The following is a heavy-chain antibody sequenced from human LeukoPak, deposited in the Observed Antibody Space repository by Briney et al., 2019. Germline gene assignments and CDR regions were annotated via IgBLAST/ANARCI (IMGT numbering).Heavy chain of an antibody. D-gene: IGHD2-8*01. V-gene: IGHV3-53*01. CDR1: GFSVGGNY. Sequence: GGSLRLSCTASGFSVGGNYISWVRQAPGKGLEWVSIFYIDGGAFHAASVKGRFTMSRDISKNSVDLQMNSLRAEDTAVYFCARDRRRLRGQNGDGDAFDIWGQGTRVTVSS. CDR2: FYIDGGA. J-gene: IGHJ3*02. CDR3: ARDRRRLRGQNGDGDAFDI.